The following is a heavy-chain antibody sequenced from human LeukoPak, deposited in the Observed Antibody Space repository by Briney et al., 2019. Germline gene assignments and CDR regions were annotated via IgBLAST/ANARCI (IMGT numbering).Heavy chain of an antibody. V-gene: IGHV4-59*01. CDR2: IYYSGSS. J-gene: IGHJ3*02. D-gene: IGHD3-3*01. Sequence: SETLSLTCTVSGGSISSYYWSWVRQPPGKGLEWVGYIYYSGSSNYYTSLKSRVTISVDTSKNQFSLKLSSVTAADTAVYYCATMLFYDFWSGSFGAFDIWGQGTMVTVSS. CDR1: GGSISSYY. CDR3: ATMLFYDFWSGSFGAFDI.